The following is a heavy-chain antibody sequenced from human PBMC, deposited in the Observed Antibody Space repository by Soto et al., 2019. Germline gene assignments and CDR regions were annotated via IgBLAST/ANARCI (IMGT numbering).Heavy chain of an antibody. V-gene: IGHV3-21*01. CDR2: ISSPTNDI. CDR1: GFTFSTYS. J-gene: IGHJ6*02. CDR3: ARYAHDYDSSGYFTGGLDV. D-gene: IGHD3-22*01. Sequence: PGGSLRLSCAVSGFTFSTYSVNWVCQAPGKGLEWVSSISSPTNDIHYADSVNGRFTISRDNANNSVHLQMNSLRAEDTAVYYCARYAHDYDSSGYFTGGLDVWGQGTTVTVSS.